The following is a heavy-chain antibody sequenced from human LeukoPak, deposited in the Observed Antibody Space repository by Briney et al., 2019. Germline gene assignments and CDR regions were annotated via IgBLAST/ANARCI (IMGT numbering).Heavy chain of an antibody. CDR2: ISSSGSTI. CDR3: ASDASFDL. CDR1: GFTFSSYE. J-gene: IGHJ2*01. Sequence: PGGSLSLSCAASGFTFSSYEMNWVIQAPGKGFEWVSYISSSGSTIYYADSVKGRFTITRDNAKNSLYLQMNSLRAEDTAVYYCASDASFDLSGRGTLVTVSS. V-gene: IGHV3-48*03.